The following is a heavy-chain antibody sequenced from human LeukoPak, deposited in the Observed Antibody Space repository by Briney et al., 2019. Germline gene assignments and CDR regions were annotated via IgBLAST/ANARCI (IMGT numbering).Heavy chain of an antibody. CDR1: GYTFTGYY. V-gene: IGHV1-46*01. J-gene: IGHJ5*02. CDR3: TRGGRDYGDTRFDP. Sequence: GASVKVSCKASGYTFTGYYMHWVRQAPGQGLEWMGMINPSGGRTTYAQKFQGRVTMTRDTSTSTAYIELYSLRSDDTAVYYCTRGGRDYGDTRFDPWGQGTLVTVSS. CDR2: INPSGGRT. D-gene: IGHD4-17*01.